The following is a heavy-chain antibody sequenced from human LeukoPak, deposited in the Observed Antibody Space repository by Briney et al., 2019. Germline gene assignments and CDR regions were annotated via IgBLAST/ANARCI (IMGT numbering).Heavy chain of an antibody. Sequence: SVKVSCKASGGTFSSYAISWVRQAPGQGLEWMGGIIPIFGTANYAQKFQGRVTITADKSTSTAYMELSSLRAEDTAVYYCARQDVVLQYPFDPWGQGTLVTVSS. CDR3: ARQDVVLQYPFDP. D-gene: IGHD2/OR15-2a*01. CDR2: IIPIFGTA. V-gene: IGHV1-69*06. J-gene: IGHJ5*02. CDR1: GGTFSSYA.